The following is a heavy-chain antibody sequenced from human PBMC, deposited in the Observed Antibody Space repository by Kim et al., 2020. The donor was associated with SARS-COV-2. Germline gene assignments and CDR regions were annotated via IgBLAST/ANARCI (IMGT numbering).Heavy chain of an antibody. CDR3: ARGDSSGYDHSFDY. CDR2: MNQDGGEK. V-gene: IGHV3-7*04. CDR1: GFTFSSYW. J-gene: IGHJ4*02. Sequence: GGSLRLPCAASGFTFSSYWMNWVRQAPGEGLEWVANMNQDGGEKNYVDSVKGRFTISRDSAKNSLYLQMNSLRAEDTAVYFCARGDSSGYDHSFDYWGQGTLVTVSS. D-gene: IGHD5-12*01.